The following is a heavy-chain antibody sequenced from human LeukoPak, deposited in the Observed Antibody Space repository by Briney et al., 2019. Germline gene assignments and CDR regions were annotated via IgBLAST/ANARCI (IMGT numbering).Heavy chain of an antibody. CDR2: INPSGGST. CDR3: ARSSIIAAAGPYYFDY. J-gene: IGHJ4*02. CDR1: GYTFTSYY. Sequence: ASVKVSCKASGYTFTSYYMHWVRQAPGQGLEWMGIINPSGGSTSYAQKFQGRVTITADKSTSTAYMELSSLRSEDTAVYYCARSSIIAAAGPYYFDYWGQGTLVTVSS. V-gene: IGHV1-46*01. D-gene: IGHD6-13*01.